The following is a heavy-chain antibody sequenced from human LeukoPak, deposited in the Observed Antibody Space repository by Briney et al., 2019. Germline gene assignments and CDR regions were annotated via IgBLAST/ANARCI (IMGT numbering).Heavy chain of an antibody. V-gene: IGHV5-51*01. CDR1: GYTFTNYW. CDR2: IYPDDSDT. J-gene: IGHJ3*02. D-gene: IGHD2-15*01. CDR3: ARVKPRVVGYDAFDI. Sequence: PGESLKISCKGSGYTFTNYWIGWVRQLPGKGLEWMGIIYPDDSDTRYSPSFQGQVTISADKSISTAYLQWSSLKAADTAMYYCARVKPRVVGYDAFDIWGQGTMVTVSS.